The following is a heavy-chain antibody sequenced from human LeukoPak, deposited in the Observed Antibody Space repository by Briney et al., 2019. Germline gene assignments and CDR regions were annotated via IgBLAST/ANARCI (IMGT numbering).Heavy chain of an antibody. D-gene: IGHD5-24*01. V-gene: IGHV4-59*08. Sequence: KPSETLSLTCTVSGDAISRYYWSWIRQPPGKGLEWIGYIYYSGCTNYNPSLKSRVTISVDTSKNQFSLKLSSVTAADTAVYYCARRESAFDIWGQGTMVTVSS. J-gene: IGHJ3*02. CDR1: GDAISRYY. CDR3: ARRESAFDI. CDR2: IYYSGCT.